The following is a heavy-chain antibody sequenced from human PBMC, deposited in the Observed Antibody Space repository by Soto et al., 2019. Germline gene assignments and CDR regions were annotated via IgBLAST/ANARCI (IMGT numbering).Heavy chain of an antibody. V-gene: IGHV4-39*07. CDR1: VCSISSSSYY. CDR3: SRGPRGYCSGGSCFWFDP. D-gene: IGHD2-15*01. CDR2: IYDSGST. Sequence: SETLSLTCTFSVCSISSSSYYWGWIRQPPGKGLEWIGSIYDSGSTYYNPSLQRRDNKSVDPSKNQFSLKMRSMTSADTAVYYCSRGPRGYCSGGSCFWFDPWGQGTLVTVS. J-gene: IGHJ5*02.